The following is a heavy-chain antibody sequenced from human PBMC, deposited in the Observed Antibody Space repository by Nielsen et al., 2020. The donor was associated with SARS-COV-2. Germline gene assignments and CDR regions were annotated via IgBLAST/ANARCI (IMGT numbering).Heavy chain of an antibody. J-gene: IGHJ4*02. Sequence: GGSLRLSCAASGFKVSDYYMSWIRQAPGKGLEWVSYISSSSSIIYYADSVRGRFTISRDNAKSSLYLQMNSLRAEDTAVYYCARYRAQGFMGFDYWGQGSLVTVSS. CDR3: ARYRAQGFMGFDY. V-gene: IGHV3-11*01. D-gene: IGHD3-16*01. CDR2: ISSSSSII. CDR1: GFKVSDYY.